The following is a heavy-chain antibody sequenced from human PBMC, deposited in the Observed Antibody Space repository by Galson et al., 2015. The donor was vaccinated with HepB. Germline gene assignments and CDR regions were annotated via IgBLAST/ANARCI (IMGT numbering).Heavy chain of an antibody. J-gene: IGHJ6*02. V-gene: IGHV4-59*08. CDR1: GGSISSYY. CDR2: IYYGGST. Sequence: LTCTVSGGSISSYYWSWIRQPPGKGLEWIGYIYYGGSTNYNPSLKSRVTISVDTSKNQFSLKLSSVTAADTAVYYCARHEGGPYYYGMDVWGQGTTVTVSS. D-gene: IGHD3-16*01. CDR3: ARHEGGPYYYGMDV.